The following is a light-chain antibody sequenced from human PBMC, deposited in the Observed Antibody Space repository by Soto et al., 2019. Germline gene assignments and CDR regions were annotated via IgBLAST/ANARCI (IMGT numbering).Light chain of an antibody. CDR3: AASDDSLNGVV. Sequence: QSVLTQPPSTSGTPGQRANISCSGSSSNIGSKTVNWYQQLPGTAPKLLIYSNNQRPSGVPDRFSGSKSGTSASLAISGLHSEDEADYYCAASDDSLNGVVFGGGTKLTVL. V-gene: IGLV1-44*01. J-gene: IGLJ2*01. CDR1: SSNIGSKT. CDR2: SNN.